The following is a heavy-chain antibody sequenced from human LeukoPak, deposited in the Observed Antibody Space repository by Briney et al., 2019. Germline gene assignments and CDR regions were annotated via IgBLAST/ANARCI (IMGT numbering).Heavy chain of an antibody. J-gene: IGHJ4*02. CDR1: GYTFTSYY. D-gene: IGHD2-2*01. V-gene: IGHV1-46*01. Sequence: GASVTVSCTASGYTFTSYYMHWVRQAPGQGLKWMGIINPSGGSTSYAQKFQGRVTMTRDTSTSTVYMELSSLRSEDTAVYYCAKSPLGYCSSTSCYMRRWGQGTLVTVSS. CDR3: AKSPLGYCSSTSCYMRR. CDR2: INPSGGST.